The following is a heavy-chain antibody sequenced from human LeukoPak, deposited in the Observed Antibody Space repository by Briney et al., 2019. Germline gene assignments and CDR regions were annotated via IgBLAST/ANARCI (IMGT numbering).Heavy chain of an antibody. V-gene: IGHV1-46*02. CDR3: ARVLGSSWSSNSDY. J-gene: IGHJ4*02. Sequence: ASVKVPCKASGYTFNSYYMHWVRQAPGQGFEWMGIINPTSGSTSYAQKFQGRVTMTRDTSTSTVYMELSSLRSEDTAVYFCARVLGSSWSSNSDYWGQGTLVTVSS. CDR2: INPTSGST. CDR1: GYTFNSYY. D-gene: IGHD6-13*01.